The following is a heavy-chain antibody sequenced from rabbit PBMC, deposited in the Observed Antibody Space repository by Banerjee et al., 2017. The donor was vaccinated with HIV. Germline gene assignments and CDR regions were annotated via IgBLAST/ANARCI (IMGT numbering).Heavy chain of an antibody. J-gene: IGHJ4*01. D-gene: IGHD4-1*01. Sequence: QEQLEESGGGLVQPEGSLTLTCTASGFSFSSYWMSWVRQAPGKGLEWIGAIFAGRGTTYYASWVNGRFTISSHNAQNTVSLQMNSLTAADTATYFCARDLAGVIGWNFNLWGPGTLVTVS. CDR3: ARDLAGVIGWNFNL. V-gene: IGHV1S45*01. CDR1: GFSFSSYW. CDR2: IFAGRGTT.